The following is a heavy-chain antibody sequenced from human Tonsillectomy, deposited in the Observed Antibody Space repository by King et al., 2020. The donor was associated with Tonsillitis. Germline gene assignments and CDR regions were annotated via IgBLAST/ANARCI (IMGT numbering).Heavy chain of an antibody. CDR2: MYADGSP. CDR3: AREEGRYCSTTTCYSGWFDP. V-gene: IGHV4-61*02. D-gene: IGHD2-2*01. Sequence: VQLQESGPGLVKPSQTLSLTCTVSGGSISSGSYYWTLIRQPAGKGLEWIGRMYADGSPNSNPSLKSRVTMSVDSSKNQFSLKLTSVTAADTALYYCAREEGRYCSTTTCYSGWFDPWGQGTLVTVSS. J-gene: IGHJ5*02. CDR1: GGSISSGSYY.